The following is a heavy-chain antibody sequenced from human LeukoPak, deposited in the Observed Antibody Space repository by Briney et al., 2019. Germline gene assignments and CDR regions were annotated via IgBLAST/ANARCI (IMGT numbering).Heavy chain of an antibody. D-gene: IGHD2-15*01. CDR3: ARFGYCSGGSCYSDY. CDR1: GGPISSYY. Sequence: SETLSLTCTVSGGPISSYYWSWIRRPAGKGLEWIGRIYTSGSTNYNPSLKSRVTMSVDTSKNQFSLKLSSVTAADTAVYYCARFGYCSGGSCYSDYWGQGTLVTVSS. V-gene: IGHV4-4*07. J-gene: IGHJ4*02. CDR2: IYTSGST.